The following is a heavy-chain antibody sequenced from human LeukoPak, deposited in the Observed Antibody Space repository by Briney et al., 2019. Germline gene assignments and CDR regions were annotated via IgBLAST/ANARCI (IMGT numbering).Heavy chain of an antibody. Sequence: SETLSLTCTVSSGSISSSSYYWGWIRQPPGKGLEWIGNIFYSGSTYYNPSLKSRVTISVDTSKNQFSLKLSSVTAADTAVYYCTRDRSALDTWGQGTMVTVSS. CDR3: TRDRSALDT. CDR2: IFYSGST. V-gene: IGHV4-39*07. CDR1: SGSISSSSYY. J-gene: IGHJ3*02.